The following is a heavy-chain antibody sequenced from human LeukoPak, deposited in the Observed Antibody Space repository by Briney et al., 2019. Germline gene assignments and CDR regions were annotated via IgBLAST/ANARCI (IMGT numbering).Heavy chain of an antibody. CDR1: GGAITSGGYS. CDR3: ARSRQASGLLSS. D-gene: IGHD3-10*01. J-gene: IGHJ5*02. V-gene: IGHV4-30-2*01. Sequence: SQTLPLTCTVSGGAITSGGYSWNWIRQPPGKGLEWIGCIYDRGPAYYNPSLKSRFTISVDRPKNQFFLNVTSLTAADTAVYYCARSRQASGLLSSWGQGTRVVVSS. CDR2: IYDRGPA.